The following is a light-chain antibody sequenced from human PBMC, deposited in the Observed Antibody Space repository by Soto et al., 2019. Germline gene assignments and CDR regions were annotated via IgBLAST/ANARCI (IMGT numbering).Light chain of an antibody. CDR3: HQRYSAPLT. CDR1: QSVTTN. Sequence: DIQMTQSPSSLSASVGTRVTITCRASQSVTTNLSWYQQKPGKAPKLLIYSASTLQSGVPSRFSGSGSGTDFTLTISSLQPEDFATYFCHQRYSAPLTFGGGTLVDNK. CDR2: SAS. V-gene: IGKV1-39*01. J-gene: IGKJ4*01.